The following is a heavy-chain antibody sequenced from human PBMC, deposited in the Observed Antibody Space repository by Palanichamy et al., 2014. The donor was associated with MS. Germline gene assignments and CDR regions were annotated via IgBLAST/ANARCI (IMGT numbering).Heavy chain of an antibody. CDR2: IYDTWTT. Sequence: VQLQESGPGLVKPSETLSLTCTVSGGSISSYYWSWLRQPPGKGLEWIGCIYDTWTTDYNPSLKSRVTISIDTSKNQFYLKLSSVTAADTAVYYCAREGDYIWGSWTHDAFNIWGQGTMVTVSS. J-gene: IGHJ3*02. D-gene: IGHD3-16*01. CDR3: AREGDYIWGSWTHDAFNI. V-gene: IGHV4-59*01. CDR1: GGSISSYY.